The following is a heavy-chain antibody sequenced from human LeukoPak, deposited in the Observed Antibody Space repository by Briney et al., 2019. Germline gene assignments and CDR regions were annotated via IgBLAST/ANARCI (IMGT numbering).Heavy chain of an antibody. CDR3: ARVLTYYYGSGSYPAMGY. D-gene: IGHD3-10*01. V-gene: IGHV1-8*01. CDR1: GYTFTSYD. J-gene: IGHJ4*02. Sequence: GASVKVSCKASGYTFTSYDINWVRQATGQGLEWMGWMNPNSGNTGYAQKFQGRVTMTRNTSISTAYMELSSLRSEDTAVYYCARVLTYYYGSGSYPAMGYWGQGTLVTVSS. CDR2: MNPNSGNT.